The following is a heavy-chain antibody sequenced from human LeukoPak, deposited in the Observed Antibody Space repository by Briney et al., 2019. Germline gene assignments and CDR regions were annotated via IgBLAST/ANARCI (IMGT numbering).Heavy chain of an antibody. D-gene: IGHD3-10*01. J-gene: IGHJ5*02. V-gene: IGHV4-38-2*02. CDR1: GGSISSYY. Sequence: SETLSLTCTVSGGSISSYYWGWIRQPPGKGLEWIGSIYHSGSTYYNPSLKSRVTISVDTSKNQFSLKLSSVTAADTAVYYCARGHPGVVRGTNWFDPWGQGALVTVSS. CDR2: IYHSGST. CDR3: ARGHPGVVRGTNWFDP.